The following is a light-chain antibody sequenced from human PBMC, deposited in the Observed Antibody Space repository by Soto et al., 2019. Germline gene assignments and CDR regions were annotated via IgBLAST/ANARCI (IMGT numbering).Light chain of an antibody. Sequence: QSALTQPASVSGSPGQSITISCTGTSSDVGGYNYVSWYQQHPGKVPKLMIYEVNNRPSGVSNRFSGSKSGNTASLTISGLQADDEADYYCSSYKTRSSVIFGGGTKVTVL. CDR3: SSYKTRSSVI. CDR2: EVN. V-gene: IGLV2-14*01. J-gene: IGLJ2*01. CDR1: SSDVGGYNY.